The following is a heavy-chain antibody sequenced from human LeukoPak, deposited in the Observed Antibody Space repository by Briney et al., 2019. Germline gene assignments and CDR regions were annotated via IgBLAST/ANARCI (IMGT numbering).Heavy chain of an antibody. J-gene: IGHJ4*02. D-gene: IGHD6-13*01. Sequence: GRSLRLSCAASGFTFSNYGMHWVRQAPGKGLEWGAIIWYDGSNKYYADSVKGRFTIPRDNSKNTLYLQMNSLRAEDTAVYYCARDRDVYSSRWNRNFAYWGQGTLVTVSA. CDR1: GFTFSNYG. CDR2: IWYDGSNK. CDR3: ARDRDVYSSRWNRNFAY. V-gene: IGHV3-33*01.